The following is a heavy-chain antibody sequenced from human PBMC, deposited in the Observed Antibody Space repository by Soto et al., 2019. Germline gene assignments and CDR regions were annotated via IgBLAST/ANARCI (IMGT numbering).Heavy chain of an antibody. D-gene: IGHD5-18*01. V-gene: IGHV3-23*01. Sequence: QAGGSLRLSCAASGFTFRSYAMSWVRQTPGKGLEWVSTISSSSGGSTYYADSVKGRFTISRDNSKNTVYLQMNSLRADDTAVYYWAKGSNIYGFLFDYGGQEPLVTVPS. CDR3: AKGSNIYGFLFDY. CDR2: ISSSSGGST. J-gene: IGHJ4*02. CDR1: GFTFRSYA.